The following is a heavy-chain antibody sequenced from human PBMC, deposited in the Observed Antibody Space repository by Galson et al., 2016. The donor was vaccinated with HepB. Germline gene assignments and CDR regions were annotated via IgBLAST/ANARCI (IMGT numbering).Heavy chain of an antibody. J-gene: IGHJ6*02. CDR1: GYTFDSYW. CDR2: LYRGDYDI. Sequence: QSGAAAEKPGVSLKLACRGSGYTFDSYWIGWVREMPGKGLEWMAMLYRGDYDITYRPSFQGQLTNAVDKSTSTAYLQLSSLTAPDTAIYYCARSLTGSYDFWGAIYNYYAMDVWGQGTTVTVS. D-gene: IGHD3-3*01. CDR3: ARSLTGSYDFWGAIYNYYAMDV. V-gene: IGHV5-51*01.